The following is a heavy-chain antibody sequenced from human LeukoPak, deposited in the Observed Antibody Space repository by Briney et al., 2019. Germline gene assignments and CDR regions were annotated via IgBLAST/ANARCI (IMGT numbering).Heavy chain of an antibody. D-gene: IGHD3-22*01. CDR2: IYYSGST. CDR1: GGSISSSSYY. CDR3: ARLSSASSASD. Sequence: SETLSLTCTVSGGSISSSSYYCGWIRHPPGKGLEWIGSIYYSGSTYYNPSLKSRVTISVDTSKNQFSLKLSSVTAADTAVYYCARLSSASSASDWGEGTLVTVSS. V-gene: IGHV4-39*01. J-gene: IGHJ4*02.